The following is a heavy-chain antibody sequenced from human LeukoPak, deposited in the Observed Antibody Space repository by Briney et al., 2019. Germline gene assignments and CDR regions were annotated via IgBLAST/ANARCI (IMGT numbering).Heavy chain of an antibody. CDR1: GFTFDDYA. CDR3: AKVSRQLVLLPYFDY. Sequence: PGGSVRLSCAASGFTFDDYAMHWVRQAPGKGLEWVSGISWNSGSIGYADSVKGRFTISRDNAKNSLYLQMNSLRAEDTALYYCAKVSRQLVLLPYFDYWGQGTLVTVSS. CDR2: ISWNSGSI. J-gene: IGHJ4*02. D-gene: IGHD6-13*01. V-gene: IGHV3-9*01.